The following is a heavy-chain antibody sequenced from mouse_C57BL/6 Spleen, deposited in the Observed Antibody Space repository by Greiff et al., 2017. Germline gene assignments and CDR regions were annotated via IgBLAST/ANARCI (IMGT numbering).Heavy chain of an antibody. CDR3: AREGYDGAWVAY. J-gene: IGHJ3*01. D-gene: IGHD2-2*01. CDR2: INPYNGGT. Sequence: VQLQQSGPVLVKPGASVKMSCKASGYTFTDYYMNWVKQSHGKSLEWIGVINPYNGGTSYNQKFKGKATLTVDKSSSTAYMELNSLTSEDSAVYYCAREGYDGAWVAYWGQGTLVTVSA. V-gene: IGHV1-19*01. CDR1: GYTFTDYY.